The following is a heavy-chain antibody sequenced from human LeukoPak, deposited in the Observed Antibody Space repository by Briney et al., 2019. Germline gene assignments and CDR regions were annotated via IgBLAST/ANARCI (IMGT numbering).Heavy chain of an antibody. D-gene: IGHD6-13*01. J-gene: IGHJ3*02. CDR2: IYYSGSN. Sequence: KPSETLSLTCTVSGGSISSYYWSWIRQPPGKGLEWMGYIYYSGSNNNNPSLKSRVTISIDTSKNQFSLNLSSVTAADTAVYYCARTRRQLDHDGFGIWGQGTM. CDR3: ARTRRQLDHDGFGI. V-gene: IGHV4-59*01. CDR1: GGSISSYY.